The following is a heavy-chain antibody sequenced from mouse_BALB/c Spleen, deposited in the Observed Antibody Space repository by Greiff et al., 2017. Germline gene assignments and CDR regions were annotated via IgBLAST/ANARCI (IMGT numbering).Heavy chain of an antibody. CDR1: GYSFTGYY. CDR3: ARGGGYSFDY. J-gene: IGHJ2*01. CDR2: INPYNGAT. Sequence: EVQLQQSGPELVKPGASVKISCKASGYSFTGYYMHWVKQSHVKSLEWIGRINPYNGATSYNQNFKDKASLTVDKSSSTAYMELHSLTSEDSAVYYCARGGGYSFDYWGQGTTLTVSS. V-gene: IGHV1-26*01.